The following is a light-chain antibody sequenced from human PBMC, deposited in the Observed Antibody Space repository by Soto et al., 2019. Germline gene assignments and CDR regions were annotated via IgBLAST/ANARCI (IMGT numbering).Light chain of an antibody. CDR2: DAS. V-gene: IGKV3-11*01. CDR1: GSVRQY. J-gene: IGKJ2*01. CDR3: QQRSNWPPGYT. Sequence: EMVLTQTPATLALSPGERATLSGRASGSVRQYLAWYQQKHGQAPRLLIYDASSRAIGIPARFSGSESGTDFTLTISSLEREDFAVYYCQQRSNWPPGYTFGQGTKLEMK.